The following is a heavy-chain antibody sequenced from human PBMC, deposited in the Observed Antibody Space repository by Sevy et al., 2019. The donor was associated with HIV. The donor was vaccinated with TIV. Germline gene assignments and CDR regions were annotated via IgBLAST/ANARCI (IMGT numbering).Heavy chain of an antibody. D-gene: IGHD5-18*01. J-gene: IGHJ4*02. V-gene: IGHV3-30-3*01. CDR3: ARERYSYPFDY. CDR2: ISSDGSDK. Sequence: GGSLRLSCVASGFTFRSYFMHWVRLAPGKGLEWVALISSDGSDKKYADSLKGRFTIARDNSENTLYLQIDSLRGEDTAVYYCARERYSYPFDYWGQGTLVTVSS. CDR1: GFTFRSYF.